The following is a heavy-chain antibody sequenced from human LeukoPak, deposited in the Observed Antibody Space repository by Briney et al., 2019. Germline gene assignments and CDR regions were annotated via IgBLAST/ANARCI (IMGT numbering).Heavy chain of an antibody. Sequence: ASVKVSCKASGYTFTSYDISWVRQATGQGLEWMGWMNPNSGNTGYAQKFQGRVTMTRNTSISTAYMELSSLRSEDTAVYYCARAGVGEAVGYYFDYWGQGTLVTVSS. V-gene: IGHV1-8*01. J-gene: IGHJ4*02. CDR1: GYTFTSYD. CDR3: ARAGVGEAVGYYFDY. CDR2: MNPNSGNT. D-gene: IGHD6-19*01.